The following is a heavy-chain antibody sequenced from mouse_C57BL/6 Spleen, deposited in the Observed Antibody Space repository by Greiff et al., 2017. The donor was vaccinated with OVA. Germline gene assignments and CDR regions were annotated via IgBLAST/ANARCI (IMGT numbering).Heavy chain of an antibody. CDR2: INPGSGGT. D-gene: IGHD3-2*02. Sequence: QVQLQQSGAELVRPGTSVKVSCKASGYAFTNYLIEWVKQRPGQGLEWIGVINPGSGGTNYNEKFKGKATLTADKSSSTAYMQLSSLTSEDSAVYFCARPKLRLRAMDYWGQGTSVTVSS. V-gene: IGHV1-54*01. J-gene: IGHJ4*01. CDR3: ARPKLRLRAMDY. CDR1: GYAFTNYL.